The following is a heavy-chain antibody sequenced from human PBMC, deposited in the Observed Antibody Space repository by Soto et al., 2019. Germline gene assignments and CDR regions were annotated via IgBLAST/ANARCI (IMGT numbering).Heavy chain of an antibody. CDR2: IFYSGST. CDR3: ARDQGIAVRRYYYYYMDV. V-gene: IGHV4-31*03. Sequence: SETLSLTCTVSGGSISSGGYYWSWIRQHPGKGLEWIGYIFYSGSTYYNPFLKSRVTISVDTSKNQFSLKLSSVTAADTAVYYFARDQGIAVRRYYYYYMDVWGKGTTVTVSS. D-gene: IGHD6-19*01. J-gene: IGHJ6*03. CDR1: GGSISSGGYY.